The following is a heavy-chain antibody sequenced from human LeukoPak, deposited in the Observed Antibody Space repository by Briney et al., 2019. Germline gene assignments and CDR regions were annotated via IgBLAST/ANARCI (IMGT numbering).Heavy chain of an antibody. D-gene: IGHD3-10*02. CDR1: GFTFSSYN. CDR3: AELGITMIGGV. J-gene: IGHJ6*04. CDR2: ITSDSSYV. V-gene: IGHV3-21*01. Sequence: NSGGSLRLSCAASGFTFSSYNMNWVRQAPGKGLEWVSSITSDSSYVFYADSVKGRFTISRDNAENSLYLQMNSLRAEDTAVYYCAELGITMIGGVWGKGTTVTISS.